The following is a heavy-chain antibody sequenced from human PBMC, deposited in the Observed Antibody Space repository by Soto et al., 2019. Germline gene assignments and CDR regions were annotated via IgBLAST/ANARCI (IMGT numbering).Heavy chain of an antibody. CDR3: ARAYSGSGGGFDY. Sequence: GVSLRLSCAASGFTFSDHYMDWVRQAPGKGLEWVSRTRNKANSYTTEYAASVKGRFTISRDDSKNSLYLQMNSLKTEDTAVYYCARAYSGSGGGFDYWDQGTLVSVSS. D-gene: IGHD6-13*01. CDR2: TRNKANSYTT. V-gene: IGHV3-72*01. CDR1: GFTFSDHY. J-gene: IGHJ4*02.